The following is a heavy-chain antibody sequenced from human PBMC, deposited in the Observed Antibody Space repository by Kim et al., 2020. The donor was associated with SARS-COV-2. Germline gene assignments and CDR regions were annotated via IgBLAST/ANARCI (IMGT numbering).Heavy chain of an antibody. D-gene: IGHD6-13*01. Sequence: GGSLRLSCTASGFTFSSYSLNWVRQAPGKGLEWVAAISIISSNIYNADPVKGRFPFHRDNAKNSLYLHRNSLRAETTPGISCGGGGEVGAAVFDYW. J-gene: IGHJ4*01. CDR2: ISIISSNI. CDR1: GFTFSSYS. CDR3: GGGGEVGAAVFDY. V-gene: IGHV3-21*01.